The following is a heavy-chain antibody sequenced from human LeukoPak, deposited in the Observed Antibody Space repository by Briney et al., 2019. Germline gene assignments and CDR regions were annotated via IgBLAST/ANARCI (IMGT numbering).Heavy chain of an antibody. Sequence: ASVKASCKASGGTFSSYAIGWVRQAPGQGLEWMGRIIPILGIANYAQKFQGRVTITADKSTSTAYMELSSLRSEDTAVYYCARGQWLAAIRDWFDPWGQGTLVTVSS. J-gene: IGHJ5*02. D-gene: IGHD2-15*01. CDR1: GGTFSSYA. CDR3: ARGQWLAAIRDWFDP. CDR2: IIPILGIA. V-gene: IGHV1-69*04.